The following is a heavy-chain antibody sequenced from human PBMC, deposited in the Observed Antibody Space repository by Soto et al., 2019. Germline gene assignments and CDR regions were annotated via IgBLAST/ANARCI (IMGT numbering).Heavy chain of an antibody. CDR1: GFSLSTTGVG. CDR2: IYWDNDK. CDR3: ARSLWFGELQ. J-gene: IGHJ4*02. Sequence: QITLKESGPTLVKPTQPLTLTCSFSGFSLSTTGVGVGWIRQSPGKALEWLAIIYWDNDKRYSPSLKSRVTITKDTSKNQVVLTVTNMDPVDTGTYYCARSLWFGELQWGQGALVTVSS. V-gene: IGHV2-5*02. D-gene: IGHD3-10*01.